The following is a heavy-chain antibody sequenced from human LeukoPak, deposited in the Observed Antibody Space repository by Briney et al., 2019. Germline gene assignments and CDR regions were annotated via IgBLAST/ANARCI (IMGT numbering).Heavy chain of an antibody. J-gene: IGHJ4*02. D-gene: IGHD6-13*01. CDR1: GYTFTSYD. CDR3: ARARRIAAAGTMFY. CDR2: MNPNSGNT. Sequence: ASVKVSCKASGYTFTSYDINWVRQATGQGLELMGWMNPNSGNTGYAQKFQGRVTMTRNTSISTAYMELGSLRSEDTAVYYCARARRIAAAGTMFYWGQGTLVTVSS. V-gene: IGHV1-8*01.